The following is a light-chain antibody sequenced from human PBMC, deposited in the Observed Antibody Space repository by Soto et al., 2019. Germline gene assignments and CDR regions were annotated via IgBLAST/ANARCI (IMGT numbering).Light chain of an antibody. Sequence: QLVLTQPPSVSGAPGQRVTISCTGSSSNIGANYDVHWYQQFPGTAPKLLIYANSNRPSGVPDRFSGSKSGTSASLAITGLQAEDEADYYCQSYDSSLSASVFGTGTKVTVL. V-gene: IGLV1-40*01. CDR3: QSYDSSLSASV. CDR2: ANS. CDR1: SSNIGANYD. J-gene: IGLJ1*01.